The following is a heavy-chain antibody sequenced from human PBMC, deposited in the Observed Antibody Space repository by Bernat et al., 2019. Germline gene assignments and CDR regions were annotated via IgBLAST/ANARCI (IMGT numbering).Heavy chain of an antibody. J-gene: IGHJ6*02. CDR2: ILYDGRNK. V-gene: IGHV3-30*18. CDR3: ANLDTAVGGMDV. D-gene: IGHD5-18*01. Sequence: VQLVESGGGLVQPGGSLRLSCAASGFTFSTYGMHWVRQAPGKGLEWVAAILYDGRNKYYADSVKGRFTISRDKSKNTLYLQMNSLRVEDTAVYYCANLDTAVGGMDVWGQGTTVTVSS. CDR1: GFTFSTYG.